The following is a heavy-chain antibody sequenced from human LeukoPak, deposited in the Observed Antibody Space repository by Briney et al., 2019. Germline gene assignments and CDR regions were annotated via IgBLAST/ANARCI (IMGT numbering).Heavy chain of an antibody. V-gene: IGHV3-48*01. J-gene: IGHJ4*02. Sequence: PGGSLRLSCAASGFTFSSYSMNWVRQAPGKGLEWLSYISVSSRNVIDYADSVKARFTISRDNSKNTLYLQMISLRAEDTAVYYCAKDPTFAYYFDSWGQGTLVTVSS. CDR3: AKDPTFAYYFDS. D-gene: IGHD2-21*01. CDR2: ISVSSRNVI. CDR1: GFTFSSYS.